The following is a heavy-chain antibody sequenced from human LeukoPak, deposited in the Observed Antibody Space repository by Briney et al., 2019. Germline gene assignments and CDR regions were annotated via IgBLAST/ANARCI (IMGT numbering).Heavy chain of an antibody. J-gene: IGHJ4*02. Sequence: SETLSLTCTVSGGSISSGGYYWSWIRQPPGKGLEWIGYIYHSGSTYYNPSLKSRVTISVDRSKNQFSLKLSSVTAADTAVYYCASSLLSSAGDLDGIDYWGQGTLVPVSS. V-gene: IGHV4-30-2*01. D-gene: IGHD7-27*01. CDR3: ASSLLSSAGDLDGIDY. CDR1: GGSISSGGYY. CDR2: IYHSGST.